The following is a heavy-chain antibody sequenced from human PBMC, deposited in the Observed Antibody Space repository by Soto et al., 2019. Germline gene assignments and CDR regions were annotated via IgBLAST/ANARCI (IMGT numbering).Heavy chain of an antibody. CDR1: GYTFSNYG. J-gene: IGHJ5*02. CDR2: ISLYSDGT. D-gene: IGHD2-2*01. V-gene: IGHV1-18*01. CDR3: ARVVPGAEAWFGP. Sequence: XSVKVSCKTSGYTFSNYGITWVRQAPGQPLEWLGWISLYSDGTNYAQKFQGRVSMTTDTSTTTAYMELRSLRSDDTAVYYCARVVPGAEAWFGPWGQGTLVTVSS.